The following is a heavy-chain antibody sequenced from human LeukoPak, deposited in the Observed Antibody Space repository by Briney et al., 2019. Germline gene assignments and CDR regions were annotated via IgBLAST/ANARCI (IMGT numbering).Heavy chain of an antibody. J-gene: IGHJ4*02. CDR2: IYSGGST. D-gene: IGHD6-19*01. Sequence: GGSLRLSRAASGFTVSSNYMSWVRQAPGKGLEWVSIIYSGGSTYYADSVKGRFTISRDISKNTLYLQINSLRAEDTAVYYCARDIGAVANGWGQGTLVTVSS. CDR3: ARDIGAVANG. V-gene: IGHV3-66*01. CDR1: GFTVSSNY.